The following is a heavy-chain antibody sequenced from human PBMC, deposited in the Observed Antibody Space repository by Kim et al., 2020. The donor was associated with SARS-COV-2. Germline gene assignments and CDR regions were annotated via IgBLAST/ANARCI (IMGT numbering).Heavy chain of an antibody. J-gene: IGHJ4*02. D-gene: IGHD6-13*01. CDR3: ARSGIGAPGTSPAFDY. CDR1: GGSISTSAHL. Sequence: SETLSLTCSVSGGSISTSAHLWGWIRQPPGKGLEWIGSLHHSGSAYYNPSLMSRVTMFIDTSKNQFSLSLSSVTAADTAIYFCARSGIGAPGTSPAFDYCGQGTQVTVPP. CDR2: LHHSGSA. V-gene: IGHV4-39*01.